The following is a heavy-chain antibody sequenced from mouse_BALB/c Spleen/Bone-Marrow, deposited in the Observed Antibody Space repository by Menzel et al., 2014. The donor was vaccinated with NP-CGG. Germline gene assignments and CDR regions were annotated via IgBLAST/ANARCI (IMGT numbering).Heavy chain of an antibody. CDR1: GFNIKDTY. V-gene: IGHV14-3*02. CDR3: ANYYYGSSLFAY. Sequence: EVQRVESGAGLVKPGASVKLSCTASGFNIKDTYMHWVKQRPEQGLEWIGRIDPANGNTKYDPKFQGKATITADTSSNTAYLQLSSLTSEDTAVYYCANYYYGSSLFAYWGQGTLVTVSA. D-gene: IGHD1-1*01. CDR2: IDPANGNT. J-gene: IGHJ3*01.